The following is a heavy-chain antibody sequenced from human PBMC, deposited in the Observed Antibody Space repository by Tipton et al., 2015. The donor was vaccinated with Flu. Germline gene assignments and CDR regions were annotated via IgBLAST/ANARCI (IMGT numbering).Heavy chain of an antibody. Sequence: LRLSCTVSGDSIRSDYYWGWIRQPPGKGLEWIGNIFHTGSSYYNPSLKSRVTISIDTSRNQFFLKMKSVTAADKAVYYCVRRDYSNYVSGPKSWFDPWGQGTLVTVSS. J-gene: IGHJ5*02. V-gene: IGHV4-38-2*02. CDR3: VRRDYSNYVSGPKSWFDP. D-gene: IGHD4-11*01. CDR2: IFHTGSS. CDR1: GDSIRSDYY.